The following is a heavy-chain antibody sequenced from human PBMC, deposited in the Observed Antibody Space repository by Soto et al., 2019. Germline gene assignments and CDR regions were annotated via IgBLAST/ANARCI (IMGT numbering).Heavy chain of an antibody. V-gene: IGHV3-30*18. CDR3: EKDQHLN. J-gene: IGHJ4*02. Sequence: WGSLRLSCAASGFTFSSYGMHWVRQAPGKGLEWVAVISYDGSNKYYADSVKGRFTISRDNSKNTLYLQMNSLRAEDTAVYYCEKDQHLNWGQGTLVTVSS. CDR2: ISYDGSNK. CDR1: GFTFSSYG.